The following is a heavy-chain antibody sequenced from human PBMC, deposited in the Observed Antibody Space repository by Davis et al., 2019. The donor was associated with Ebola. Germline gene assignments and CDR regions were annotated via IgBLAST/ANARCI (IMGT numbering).Heavy chain of an antibody. J-gene: IGHJ4*02. CDR2: INPHNGNT. V-gene: IGHV1-18*04. CDR1: GYTFTNYG. D-gene: IGHD1-1*01. Sequence: AASVKVSCKASGYTFTNYGITWVRQAPGQGLGWMGWINPHNGNTNYAQNVQGRVTMTTDTSTSTAYMEVGSLRSDDTAVYYCARAQFPTTSDHWGQGTLVTVSS. CDR3: ARAQFPTTSDH.